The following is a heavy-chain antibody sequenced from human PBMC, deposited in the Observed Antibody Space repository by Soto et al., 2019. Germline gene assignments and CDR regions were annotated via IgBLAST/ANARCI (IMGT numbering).Heavy chain of an antibody. CDR3: ASNSVRTTVTTGGYYYYGMDV. V-gene: IGHV1-69*13. J-gene: IGHJ6*02. CDR2: IIPIFGTA. CDR1: GGTFSSYA. Sequence: SVKVSCKASGGTFSSYAISWVRQAPGQGLELMGGIIPIFGTANYAQKFQGRVTITADESTSTAYMELSSLRSEDTAVYYCASNSVRTTVTTGGYYYYGMDVWGQGTTVTVSS. D-gene: IGHD4-4*01.